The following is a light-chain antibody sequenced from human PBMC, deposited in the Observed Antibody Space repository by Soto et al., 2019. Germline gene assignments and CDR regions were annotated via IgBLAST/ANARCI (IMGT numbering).Light chain of an antibody. J-gene: IGLJ1*01. CDR1: SSDVGSQSL. Sequence: QSVRTQPASVSGSPGQSITISCTGSSSDVGSQSLVSWYQHHPGKAPKLMIYEGSRRPSGVSDRFSGSQSGNTASLTVSGLQAEDEADYYCCSYVAGTTYVFGSGTKVTVL. CDR3: CSYVAGTTYV. CDR2: EGS. V-gene: IGLV2-23*01.